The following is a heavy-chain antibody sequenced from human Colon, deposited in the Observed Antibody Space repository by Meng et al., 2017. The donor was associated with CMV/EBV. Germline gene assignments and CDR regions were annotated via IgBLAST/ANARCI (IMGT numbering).Heavy chain of an antibody. J-gene: IGHJ5*01. V-gene: IGHV1-18*01. D-gene: IGHD4-11*01. CDR3: ATDHSSANWFDS. Sequence: QVHFVQSGPEVKKPGASVKAYGYEFTNYVISWARQATGQGLEWMGWISGYNGKTFHAQKFEGRISMAADTSAGTAHMELRSLTSDETAVYYCATDHSSANWFDSWGQGTLVTRLL. CDR1: GYEFTNYV. CDR2: ISGYNGKT.